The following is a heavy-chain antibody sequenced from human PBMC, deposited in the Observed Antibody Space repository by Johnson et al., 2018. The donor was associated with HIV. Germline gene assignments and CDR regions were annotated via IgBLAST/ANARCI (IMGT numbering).Heavy chain of an antibody. D-gene: IGHD4-23*01. V-gene: IGHV3-11*04. CDR1: GFTVISNH. Sequence: QVQLVESGGGLVKPGGSLRLSCVASGFTVISNHMSWIRQAPGKGLEWVSYISSSGSTIYYADSVKGRFTISRDNSKNTLYLQMNSLRAEDTAVYYCARVTLVLDIWGQGTMVTVSS. CDR2: ISSSGSTI. CDR3: ARVTLVLDI. J-gene: IGHJ3*02.